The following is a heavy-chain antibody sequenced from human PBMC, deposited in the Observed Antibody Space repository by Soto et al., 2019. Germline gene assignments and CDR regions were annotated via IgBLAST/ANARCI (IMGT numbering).Heavy chain of an antibody. CDR2: IFYDGNRK. D-gene: IGHD3-3*01. V-gene: IGHV3-33*01. CDR1: GFTLTKYG. Sequence: GGSLRLSCAASGFTLTKYGIHWVRQAPGKVLEWVAVIFYDGNRKYYADSVKGRFTVSRDTSKNTVFLQMNSLRAEDTAVYFCAMGREYDFWSGYYIEMDYWGQGTQVTVSS. J-gene: IGHJ4*02. CDR3: AMGREYDFWSGYYIEMDY.